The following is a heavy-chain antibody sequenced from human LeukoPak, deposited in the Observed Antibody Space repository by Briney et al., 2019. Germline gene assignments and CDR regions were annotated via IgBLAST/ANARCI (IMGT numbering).Heavy chain of an antibody. J-gene: IGHJ4*02. CDR1: GYTFTGYY. V-gene: IGHV1-2*02. D-gene: IGHD3-22*01. CDR3: ARDPGGGYYFESSGYGDY. CDR2: INPNSGGT. Sequence: ASVKVSFKASGYTFTGYYMHWVRQAPGQGLEWMGWINPNSGGTNYAQKFQGRVTMTWDTSTSTVYVELSRLTYEDTGVYYCARDPGGGYYFESSGYGDYWGQGTLVTVSS.